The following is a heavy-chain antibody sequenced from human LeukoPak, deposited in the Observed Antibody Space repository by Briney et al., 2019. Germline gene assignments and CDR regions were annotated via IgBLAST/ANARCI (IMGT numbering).Heavy chain of an antibody. Sequence: PGGSLRLSCAASGFTFSNYWMHWVRQAPGKGLVWVSRINSDGINTSYADSVKDRFTISRDNAKNTLNLQMNSLRAEDTAVYYCARDLGQYYDTSDNWFDPWGQGTLVTVSS. CDR2: INSDGINT. CDR3: ARDLGQYYDTSDNWFDP. V-gene: IGHV3-74*01. J-gene: IGHJ5*02. D-gene: IGHD3-22*01. CDR1: GFTFSNYW.